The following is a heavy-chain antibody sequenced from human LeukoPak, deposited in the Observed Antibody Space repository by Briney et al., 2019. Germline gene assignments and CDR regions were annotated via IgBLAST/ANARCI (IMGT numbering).Heavy chain of an antibody. D-gene: IGHD5-18*01. CDR2: IYSGGST. Sequence: GGSLRLSCAASGFTVSSNYMSWVRQAPGKGLEWVSVIYSGGSTYYAGSVKGRFTISRDNSKNTLYLQMNSLRAEDTAVYYCARVLLRAGRGYSYGLDWGQGTLVTVSS. CDR1: GFTVSSNY. CDR3: ARVLLRAGRGYSYGLD. V-gene: IGHV3-53*01. J-gene: IGHJ4*02.